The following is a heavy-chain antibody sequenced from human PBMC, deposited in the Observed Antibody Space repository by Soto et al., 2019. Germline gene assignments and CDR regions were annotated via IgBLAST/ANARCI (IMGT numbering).Heavy chain of an antibody. J-gene: IGHJ4*02. CDR2: INHSGFT. V-gene: IGHV4-34*01. CDR3: ARGHGRFAH. Sequence: SETLSLTCDVSGGSFTGYYWSWIRQPPGKGLEWIGEINHSGFTNYNPSLTGRITISLDTSKSQFSLKLSSLTAADTAFYFCARGHGRFAHWGQGTLVTVSS. CDR1: GGSFTGYY.